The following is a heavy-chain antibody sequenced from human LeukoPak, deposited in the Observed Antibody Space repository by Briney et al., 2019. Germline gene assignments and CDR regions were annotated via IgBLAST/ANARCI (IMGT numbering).Heavy chain of an antibody. CDR2: ISYDGSNK. CDR3: AKPLDYYGSGSFDY. CDR1: GFTFSSYG. J-gene: IGHJ4*02. D-gene: IGHD3-10*01. Sequence: PGGSLRLSCAASGFTFSSYGMHWVRQAPGKGLEWVAVISYDGSNKYYADSVKGRFTISRDNSKNTLYLQMNSLRAEDTAVYYCAKPLDYYGSGSFDYWGQGTVVTVSS. V-gene: IGHV3-30*18.